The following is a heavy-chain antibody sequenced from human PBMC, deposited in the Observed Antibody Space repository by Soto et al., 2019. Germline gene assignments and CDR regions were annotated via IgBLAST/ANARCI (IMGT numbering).Heavy chain of an antibody. CDR3: TKSSGGNSSVGMDY. CDR1: GFIFKNYA. V-gene: IGHV3-30*04. Sequence: QVQLVESGGGVVQPGRSLRLSCAVSGFIFKNYALNWVRQAPGKGLEWVASITRDGNNKYYADSVKGRFTISRDNSKNTLSLQMTALRVEDSSVYYCTKSSGGNSSVGMDYWCPGTLVTVSS. J-gene: IGHJ4*02. D-gene: IGHD1-26*01. CDR2: ITRDGNNK.